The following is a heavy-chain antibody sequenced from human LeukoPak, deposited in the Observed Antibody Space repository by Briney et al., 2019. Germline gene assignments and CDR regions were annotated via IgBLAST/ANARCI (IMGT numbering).Heavy chain of an antibody. CDR3: ARDTKDY. CDR1: GFTFSSYW. CDR2: ISTTGDRI. D-gene: IGHD2-8*01. V-gene: IGHV3-48*04. J-gene: IGHJ4*02. Sequence: GGSLRLSCVASGFTFSSYWMTWVRQATGKGLEWISYISTTGDRIQYADSVKGRFTISRDNDKNSLYLQMNSLRAEDTAVYYCARDTKDYWGQGTLVTVSS.